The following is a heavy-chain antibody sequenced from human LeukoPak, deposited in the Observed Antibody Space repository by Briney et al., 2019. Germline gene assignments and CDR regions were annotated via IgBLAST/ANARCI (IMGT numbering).Heavy chain of an antibody. V-gene: IGHV1-46*01. D-gene: IGHD5-18*01. Sequence: ASVKISCKASGYTFTSNYMHWVRHAPGQGLEWMGVIHPSGSSTNYAQKFQGRVIMTKDTSTSTVYIELNSLKSEDTAVYYCARMDMDTAMVTNYLDHWGQGTLVTVSS. CDR1: GYTFTSNY. CDR2: IHPSGSST. J-gene: IGHJ4*02. CDR3: ARMDMDTAMVTNYLDH.